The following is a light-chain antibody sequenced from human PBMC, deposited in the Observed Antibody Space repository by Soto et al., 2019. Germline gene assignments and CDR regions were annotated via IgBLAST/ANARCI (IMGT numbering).Light chain of an antibody. Sequence: EIVMTQSPATVCVSPGERSTLSCRASQSISSNLAWYQQKPGQAPRLLIDDASTRAAGIPARFNGGGSGTEFTLTISSLQSEDFALYYCQQFHNRPLYFGGGTKVDIK. J-gene: IGKJ4*01. CDR1: QSISSN. CDR2: DAS. CDR3: QQFHNRPLY. V-gene: IGKV3-15*01.